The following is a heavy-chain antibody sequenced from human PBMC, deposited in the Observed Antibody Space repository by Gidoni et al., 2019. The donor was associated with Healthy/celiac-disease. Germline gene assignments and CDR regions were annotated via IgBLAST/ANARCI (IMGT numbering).Heavy chain of an antibody. D-gene: IGHD3-3*01. Sequence: QVQLQESGPGLVKPSETLSLTCTVSGGSISSYYWSWIRQPPGKGLEWIGYIYYSGSTNYNPSLKSRVTISVDTSKNQFSLKLSSVTAADTAVYYCARNEWPRSSWFDPWGQGTLVTVSS. CDR3: ARNEWPRSSWFDP. CDR1: GGSISSYY. CDR2: IYYSGST. J-gene: IGHJ5*02. V-gene: IGHV4-59*01.